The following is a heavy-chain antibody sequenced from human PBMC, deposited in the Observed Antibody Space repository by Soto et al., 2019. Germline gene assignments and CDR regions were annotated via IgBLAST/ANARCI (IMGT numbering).Heavy chain of an antibody. V-gene: IGHV2-70*01. D-gene: IGHD2-2*01. Sequence: SGPTLVNPTQTLTLTCTFSGFSLSTSGVGVGWIRQPPGKALEWLALIDWDDDKYYSTSLKTRLTISKDTSKNQVVLTMTNMDPVDTATYYCARTHPDIVVVPAARYYYYGMDVWGQGTTVTVSS. J-gene: IGHJ6*02. CDR3: ARTHPDIVVVPAARYYYYGMDV. CDR2: IDWDDDK. CDR1: GFSLSTSGVG.